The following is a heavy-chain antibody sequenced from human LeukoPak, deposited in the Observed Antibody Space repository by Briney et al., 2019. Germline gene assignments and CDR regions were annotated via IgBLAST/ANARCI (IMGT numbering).Heavy chain of an antibody. D-gene: IGHD3-22*01. Sequence: GGSLRLSCAASGFTFSSYSMNWVRQAPGNGLEWVSYISSSSSTIYYADSVKGRFTISRDNANNSLYLQMNSLRAEDSVVYYCARDQHSYYYDSSGYYPDYWGQGTLVTVSS. CDR3: ARDQHSYYYDSSGYYPDY. CDR1: GFTFSSYS. CDR2: ISSSSSTI. V-gene: IGHV3-48*04. J-gene: IGHJ4*02.